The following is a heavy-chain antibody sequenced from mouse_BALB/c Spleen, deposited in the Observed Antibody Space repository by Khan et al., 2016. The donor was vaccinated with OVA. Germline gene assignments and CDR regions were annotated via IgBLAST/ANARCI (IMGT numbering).Heavy chain of an antibody. D-gene: IGHD1-1*01. V-gene: IGHV1-20*02. CDR2: INPHIGET. CDR1: GYSFTGYF. Sequence: EVQLQQSGPELVKPGASVKISCKASGYSFTGYFMNWVMQSHGKSLEWIGRINPHIGETLYNQKFKGKATLTVDESSSTAHMELRSLASEDSAVEYCARKNGSDFDYWGQGTTLTVAS. CDR3: ARKNGSDFDY. J-gene: IGHJ2*01.